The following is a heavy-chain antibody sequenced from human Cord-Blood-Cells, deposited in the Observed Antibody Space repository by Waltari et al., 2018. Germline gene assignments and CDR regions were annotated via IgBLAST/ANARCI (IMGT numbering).Heavy chain of an antibody. Sequence: QVQLQESGPGLVKPSETLSLTCTVSGGSISSHYWSWIRQPPGKGPEWIGYIYYSGSTNYNPSLKSRVTISVDTSKNQFSLKLSSVTAADTAVYYCARGTYYDFWSGYYIGYYGMDVWGQGTTVTVSS. D-gene: IGHD3-3*01. J-gene: IGHJ6*02. CDR3: ARGTYYDFWSGYYIGYYGMDV. V-gene: IGHV4-59*11. CDR2: IYYSGST. CDR1: GGSISSHY.